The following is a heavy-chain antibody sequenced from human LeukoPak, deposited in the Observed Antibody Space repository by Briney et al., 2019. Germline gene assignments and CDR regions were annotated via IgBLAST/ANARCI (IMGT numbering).Heavy chain of an antibody. V-gene: IGHV3-74*01. CDR3: AKGKVNHDGALDA. D-gene: IGHD2-21*01. J-gene: IGHJ3*01. Sequence: GGSLRLSCAASGFTFSSYWMHWVRQAPGKGLVWVSRINSDGSSTSYADSVKGRFTVSRDNAKNTLYLQMNSLRAEDTAVYYCAKGKVNHDGALDAWGQGTLVTVSS. CDR2: INSDGSST. CDR1: GFTFSSYW.